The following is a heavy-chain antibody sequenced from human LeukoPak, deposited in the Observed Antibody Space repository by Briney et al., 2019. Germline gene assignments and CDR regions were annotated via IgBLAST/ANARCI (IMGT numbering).Heavy chain of an antibody. CDR3: ATDRGWRTSGYYLYYFEY. D-gene: IGHD3-3*01. Sequence: GGSLRLSCAASGFTFGSYWMSWVRQAPGKGLEWVANIKQDGSEKYYVDSVKGRFTISRDNTMNSLYLQMSSLRAEDTAVYYCATDRGWRTSGYYLYYFEYWGQGTLVTVSS. J-gene: IGHJ4*02. CDR2: IKQDGSEK. V-gene: IGHV3-7*01. CDR1: GFTFGSYW.